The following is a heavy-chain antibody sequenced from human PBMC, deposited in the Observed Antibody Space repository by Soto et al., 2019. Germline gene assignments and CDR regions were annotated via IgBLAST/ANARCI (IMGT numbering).Heavy chain of an antibody. Sequence: QVQLQESGPGHVKPSETPSLTCTISGGSISVYYWSWIRQSPGQALVWIGYIYASGSPYYNPSLRSRVLISADTSKNQVSPQLPSATAADTALYFCARGVGSSPPRYWGRGTLVTVSS. J-gene: IGHJ4*02. CDR2: IYASGSP. CDR3: ARGVGSSPPRY. CDR1: GGSISVYY. D-gene: IGHD1-26*01. V-gene: IGHV4-4*08.